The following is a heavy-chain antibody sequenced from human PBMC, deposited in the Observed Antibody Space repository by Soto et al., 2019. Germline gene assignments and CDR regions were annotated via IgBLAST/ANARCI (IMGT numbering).Heavy chain of an antibody. CDR2: ISGNGDTT. Sequence: EVQLLESGGGLVQPGGSLRLSCAASGFTFSSSAMSWVRQAPGKGLDWVSAISGNGDTTYYADSVKGRCTISRDISKNPLYLQMNSLRAEDTAVYYCAKIRGYDLGSNTFQHWGQGTLVTVSS. CDR3: AKIRGYDLGSNTFQH. J-gene: IGHJ1*01. CDR1: GFTFSSSA. V-gene: IGHV3-23*01. D-gene: IGHD5-12*01.